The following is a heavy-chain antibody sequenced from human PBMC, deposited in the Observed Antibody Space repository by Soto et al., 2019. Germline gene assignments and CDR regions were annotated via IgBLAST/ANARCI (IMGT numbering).Heavy chain of an antibody. CDR1: GYTFTSYY. CDR2: INPSGGST. D-gene: IGHD6-19*01. Sequence: ASVKVSCKASGYTFTSYYMHWVRQAPGQGLEWMGIINPSGGSTSYAQKFQGRVTMTRDTSTSTVYMELSSLRSEDTAVYYCARRSFSSGWDPDCLDFWGQGTLVTVSS. J-gene: IGHJ4*02. CDR3: ARRSFSSGWDPDCLDF. V-gene: IGHV1-46*01.